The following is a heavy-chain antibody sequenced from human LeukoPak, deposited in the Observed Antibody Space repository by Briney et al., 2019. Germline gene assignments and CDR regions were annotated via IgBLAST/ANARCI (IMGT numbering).Heavy chain of an antibody. D-gene: IGHD4-11*01. J-gene: IGHJ4*02. V-gene: IGHV3-23*01. CDR1: GFTFSSTS. CDR3: AKLTTS. Sequence: GGSLRLSCAASGFTFSSTSMSWVRQAPGKGLEWVAVTAGGGDGTYYADSVKGRFTISRDNSNNTLYLQMNSLRAEDTAVYYCAKLTTSWGQGALVTVSS. CDR2: TAGGGDGT.